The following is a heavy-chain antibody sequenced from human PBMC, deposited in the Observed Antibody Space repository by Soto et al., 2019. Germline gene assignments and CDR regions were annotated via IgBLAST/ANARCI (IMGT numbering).Heavy chain of an antibody. J-gene: IGHJ4*02. Sequence: PSETLSLTCTVSGGSISTSSSYWIWIRQPPGKGLEWIGSGYNSGSTHSNPSLKSRVTISVDTSKNHFSLKLSSVTAADTAMYYCARNYYDGSGYFYWGQGTRVTVS. CDR3: ARNYYDGSGYFY. CDR1: GGSISTSSSY. CDR2: GYNSGST. V-gene: IGHV4-39*02. D-gene: IGHD3-22*01.